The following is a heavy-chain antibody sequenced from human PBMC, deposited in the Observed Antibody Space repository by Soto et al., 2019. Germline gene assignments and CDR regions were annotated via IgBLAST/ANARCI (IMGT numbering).Heavy chain of an antibody. CDR3: ASGIQLWLRRINNGYSG. CDR2: IIPMFGTA. V-gene: IGHV1-69*12. D-gene: IGHD5-18*01. CDR1: GGTFSTYA. Sequence: QVQLVQSGAEVKKPESSVKVSCKAPGGTFSTYAISWVRQAPGQGLEWMGGIIPMFGTANYAQRFQDRVTITADESTNTVYVELSSLRYEDTAVYFCASGIQLWLRRINNGYSGWGQGTLVTVSS. J-gene: IGHJ4*02.